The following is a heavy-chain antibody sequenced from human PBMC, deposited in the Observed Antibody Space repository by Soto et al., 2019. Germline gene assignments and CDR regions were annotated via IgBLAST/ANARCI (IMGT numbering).Heavy chain of an antibody. CDR2: IYYSGSA. V-gene: IGHV4-39*01. CDR3: VSGYPWVGFDY. D-gene: IGHD5-18*01. Sequence: SETLSLTCTVSGGSISSSDYYWGWIRQPPGKGLEWIGNIYYSGSASYNPSLKSRVTISVDTSKNQVSLKLSSVTAADTAVYNCVSGYPWVGFDYWGQGTLVTLS. CDR1: GGSISSSDYY. J-gene: IGHJ4*02.